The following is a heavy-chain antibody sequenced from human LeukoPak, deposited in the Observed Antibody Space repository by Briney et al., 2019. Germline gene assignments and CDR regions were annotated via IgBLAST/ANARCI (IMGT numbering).Heavy chain of an antibody. Sequence: ASVKVSCKASGYTFTNYYMHWVRQAPGQGLEWMGIINPSGGSTNYAQKFQGRVTMTRDTSISTAYMELSRLRSDDTAVYYCARDIAVAGKECWFDPWGQGTLVTVSS. CDR2: INPSGGST. J-gene: IGHJ5*02. D-gene: IGHD6-19*01. CDR1: GYTFTNYY. V-gene: IGHV1-46*01. CDR3: ARDIAVAGKECWFDP.